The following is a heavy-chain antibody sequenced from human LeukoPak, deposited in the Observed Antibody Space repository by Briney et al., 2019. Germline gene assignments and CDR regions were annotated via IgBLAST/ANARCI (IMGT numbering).Heavy chain of an antibody. CDR2: IYSGGST. Sequence: TGGSLRLSCAASGFTVSSNYMSWVRQAPGKGLEWVSVIYSGGSTYYADSVKGRFTISRDNSKNTLYLQMNSLRAEDTAVYYCARGPYSSSWYYFEYWGQGTLVTVSS. CDR1: GFTVSSNY. D-gene: IGHD6-13*01. CDR3: ARGPYSSSWYYFEY. V-gene: IGHV3-66*01. J-gene: IGHJ4*02.